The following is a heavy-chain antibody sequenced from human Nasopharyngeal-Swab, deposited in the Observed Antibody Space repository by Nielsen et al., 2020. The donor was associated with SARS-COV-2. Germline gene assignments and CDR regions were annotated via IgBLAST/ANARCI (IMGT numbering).Heavy chain of an antibody. D-gene: IGHD6-13*01. V-gene: IGHV4-39*01. CDR2: IYYNGNT. Sequence: SETLSLISTVSGDSIAYTTFYWGWIGQPPGMGLEWIGNIYYNGNTYQNPSLKSRLTISEDKSKNQFSLQLSSVTAADTAVYYCVRSSSWYYFDYWAQGTQVTVSS. CDR3: VRSSSWYYFDY. J-gene: IGHJ4*02. CDR1: GDSIAYTTFY.